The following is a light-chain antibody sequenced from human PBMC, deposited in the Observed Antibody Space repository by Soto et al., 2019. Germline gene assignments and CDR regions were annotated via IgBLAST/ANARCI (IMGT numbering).Light chain of an antibody. CDR2: GAS. CDR3: QQYGGSPRT. J-gene: IGKJ1*01. Sequence: IVLTQSPGTLSLSPGERATLSCRASQSVSGNYLVWYQQKRGQAPRLLIYGASNRATGIPDRFSGSGSGTDFTLTSSRLEPEDFAMYYCQQYGGSPRTFGQGTKVEIK. CDR1: QSVSGNY. V-gene: IGKV3-20*01.